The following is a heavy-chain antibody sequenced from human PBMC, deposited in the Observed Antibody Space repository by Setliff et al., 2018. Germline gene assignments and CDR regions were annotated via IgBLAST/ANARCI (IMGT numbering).Heavy chain of an antibody. V-gene: IGHV1-18*01. J-gene: IGHJ3*01. CDR2: ISSYNGHT. D-gene: IGHD2-8*02. Sequence: ASVKVSCKSSGYIFRSYGLSWVRQAPGQGLEWMGWISSYNGHTNYAPKVQGRVTMTTDSSTGTASMELRSLRSDDTAIYYCAISTLSICTGGNCPNAFDVWGQGTVVTVSS. CDR3: AISTLSICTGGNCPNAFDV. CDR1: GYIFRSYG.